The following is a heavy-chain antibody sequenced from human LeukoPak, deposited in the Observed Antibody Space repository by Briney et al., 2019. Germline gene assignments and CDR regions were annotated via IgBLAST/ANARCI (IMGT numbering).Heavy chain of an antibody. CDR2: INHSGST. V-gene: IGHV4-34*01. Sequence: SETLSLTCAVYGGSFSGYYWSWIRQPPGKGLEWIGEINHSGSTNYNPSLKSRVTISVDTSKNRFSLKLSSVTAADTAVYYCASGNWFDPWGQGTLVTVSS. CDR3: ASGNWFDP. CDR1: GGSFSGYY. J-gene: IGHJ5*02.